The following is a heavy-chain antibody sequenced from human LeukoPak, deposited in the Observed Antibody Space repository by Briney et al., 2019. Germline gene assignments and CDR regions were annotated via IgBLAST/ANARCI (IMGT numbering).Heavy chain of an antibody. Sequence: GGSLRLSCAASGFTFSSYGMHWVRQAPGKGLEWVAVISYDGSNKYYADSVKGRFTISRDNSKNTLYLQMNSLRAEDTAVYYCAKDRTFYGDSNFDYWGQGTLVTVSS. J-gene: IGHJ4*02. CDR2: ISYDGSNK. CDR1: GFTFSSYG. CDR3: AKDRTFYGDSNFDY. V-gene: IGHV3-30*18. D-gene: IGHD4-17*01.